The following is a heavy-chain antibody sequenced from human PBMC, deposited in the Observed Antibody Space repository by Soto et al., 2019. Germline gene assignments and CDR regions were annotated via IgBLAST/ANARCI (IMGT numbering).Heavy chain of an antibody. D-gene: IGHD3-16*01. CDR2: INAGNGNT. J-gene: IGHJ5*02. Sequence: GASAKATCTACGYGLASYARQWVRQETGQRLEWMGWINAGNGNTKYSQKFQGRVTITRDTSASTAYMELSSLRSEDTAVYYCARDRIMITLGGADRWFDPCGQGTLVTVSS. CDR1: GYGLASYA. CDR3: ARDRIMITLGGADRWFDP. V-gene: IGHV1-3*01.